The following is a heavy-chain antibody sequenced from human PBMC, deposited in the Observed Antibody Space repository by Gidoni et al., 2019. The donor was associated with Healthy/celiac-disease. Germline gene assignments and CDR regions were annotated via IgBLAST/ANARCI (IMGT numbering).Heavy chain of an antibody. V-gene: IGHV4-4*07. CDR3: ARDVRQLDSLFDY. CDR1: GGPISSYY. J-gene: IGHJ4*02. CDR2: IYTSGST. D-gene: IGHD6-13*01. Sequence: QVQLQESGPGLVKPSETLALTCTVSGGPISSYYWSWFRQPAGKGLEGIGRIYTSGSTNYNPSLKSRVTMSVDTSKNQFSLKLSSVTAADTAVYYCARDVRQLDSLFDYWGQGTLVTVSS.